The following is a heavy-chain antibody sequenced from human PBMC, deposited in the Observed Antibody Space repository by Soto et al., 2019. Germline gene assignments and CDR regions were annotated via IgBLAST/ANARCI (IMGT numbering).Heavy chain of an antibody. D-gene: IGHD3-22*01. CDR3: ARGADYDSSGIRLNWFDP. J-gene: IGHJ5*02. CDR1: GFNFSSYS. CDR2: ISSSSSTI. V-gene: IGHV3-48*02. Sequence: PGGSLRLSCAASGFNFSSYSMNWVRQAPGKGLEWVSYISSSSSTIYYADSVKGRFTISRDNAKNSLYLQMNSLRDEDTAVYYCARGADYDSSGIRLNWFDPWGQGTLVTVSS.